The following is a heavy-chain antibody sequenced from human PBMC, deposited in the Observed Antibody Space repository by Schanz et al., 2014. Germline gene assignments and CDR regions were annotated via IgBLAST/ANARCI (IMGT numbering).Heavy chain of an antibody. CDR2: IWNNGVTK. Sequence: QAQLMESGGGVVQPGTSLILSCSVSGFSLNTYGIHWFRQPAGKGLKWVAVIWNNGVTKYYADSVRGRFTISRDRFQNTLYLRMSSLRAEDTAVYYCARPRFDYGEVDYWGQGTLVTVSS. CDR3: ARPRFDYGEVDY. J-gene: IGHJ4*02. D-gene: IGHD4-17*01. CDR1: GFSLNTYG. V-gene: IGHV3-33*01.